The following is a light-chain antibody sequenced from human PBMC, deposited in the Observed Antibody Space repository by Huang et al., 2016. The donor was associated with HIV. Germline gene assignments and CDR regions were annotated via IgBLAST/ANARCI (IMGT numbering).Light chain of an antibody. CDR2: KRF. J-gene: IGKJ2*01. Sequence: DIVMTQPPLSSPVTLGQPASISCRSSHSLAHSDGNTYWSWLHQRPGQPPRLLIYKRFHRFSGVPARFTGSGAGTDFTLNISRVEAEDVGTYYCMQGTQFPHTFGQGTKLEIK. V-gene: IGKV2-24*01. CDR3: MQGTQFPHT. CDR1: HSLAHSDGNTY.